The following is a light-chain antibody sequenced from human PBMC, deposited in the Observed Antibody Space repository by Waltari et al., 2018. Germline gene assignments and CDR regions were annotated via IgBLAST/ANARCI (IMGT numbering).Light chain of an antibody. CDR3: QQYGSSLPFT. CDR1: QSVSSSY. V-gene: IGKV3-20*01. Sequence: EIVLTQSPGTLSLSPGERATLSCRASQSVSSSYLAWYQQKPGQAPRRLIYGASSRATGIPDRFSGSGSGTDFTLTISRLEPEDFAVYYCQQYGSSLPFTFGPGTKVDIK. CDR2: GAS. J-gene: IGKJ3*01.